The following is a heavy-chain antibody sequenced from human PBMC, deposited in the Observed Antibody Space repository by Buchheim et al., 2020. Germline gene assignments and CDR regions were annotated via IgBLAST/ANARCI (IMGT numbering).Heavy chain of an antibody. CDR3: TKEPLVNTGYYYPH. CDR2: ISYDGSVD. J-gene: IGHJ4*02. D-gene: IGHD2/OR15-2a*01. V-gene: IGHV3-30*18. CDR1: GFIFSNFG. Sequence: QVQLVESGGGVVQPGRSLRLSCAASGFIFSNFGMHWVRRAPGTGLEWVAVISYDGSVDYYAASVKGRFIISRVNSKNTMWLQMNSLRPEDTAVYYCTKEPLVNTGYYYPHWGQGTL.